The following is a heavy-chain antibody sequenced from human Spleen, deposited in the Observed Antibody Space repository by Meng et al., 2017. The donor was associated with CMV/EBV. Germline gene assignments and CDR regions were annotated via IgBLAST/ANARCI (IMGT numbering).Heavy chain of an antibody. D-gene: IGHD1-14*01. Sequence: GESLKLSCVASGFTFSDYYMSWIRQAPGKGLEWVSYISGSVSFIYYANSVKGRFTISRDNAKNTLDLQMNGLSAEDTAVYFCARAYNVPGWFDPWGQGTQVTVSS. V-gene: IGHV3-11*01. CDR2: ISGSVSFI. CDR3: ARAYNVPGWFDP. J-gene: IGHJ5*02. CDR1: GFTFSDYY.